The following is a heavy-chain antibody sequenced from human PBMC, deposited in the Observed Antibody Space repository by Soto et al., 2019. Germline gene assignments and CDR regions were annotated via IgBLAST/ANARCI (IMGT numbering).Heavy chain of an antibody. J-gene: IGHJ6*02. D-gene: IGHD6-19*01. CDR1: GFTFSSYW. CDR2: INSDGSST. CDR3: ARTNRRAVSPKGHMNV. V-gene: IGHV3-74*01. Sequence: GSLRLTWAASGFTFSSYWMHWVRQAPGKGLVWVSRINSDGSSTSYADSVKGRFTISRDNAKNTLYLQMNSLRAEDTAVYYWARTNRRAVSPKGHMNVWGQGTTVTVSS.